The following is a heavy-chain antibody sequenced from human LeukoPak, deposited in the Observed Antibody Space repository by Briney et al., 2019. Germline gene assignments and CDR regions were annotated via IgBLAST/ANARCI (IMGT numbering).Heavy chain of an antibody. J-gene: IGHJ4*02. CDR3: ARDRSTAMAIFDY. CDR2: INPNSGGT. Sequence: ASVKVSCKASGYTFTGYYMHWVRQAPGQGLEWMGRINPNSGGTNYAQKFQGKVTMTRDTSISTAYMELSRLRSDVTAVYYCARDRSTAMAIFDYWGQGTLVTVSS. V-gene: IGHV1-2*06. CDR1: GYTFTGYY. D-gene: IGHD5-18*01.